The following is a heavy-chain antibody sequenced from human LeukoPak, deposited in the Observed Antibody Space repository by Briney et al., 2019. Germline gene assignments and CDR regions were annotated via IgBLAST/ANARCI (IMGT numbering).Heavy chain of an antibody. CDR2: TYYNGST. J-gene: IGHJ4*02. Sequence: PSGTLSDTRTVTGDSIKYYYLSSLRQPPGKGLEWMGYTYYNGSTNYNPSLKSRVSISVDTSKKQFSLKVSSVTAADTAVYCCARKGGHFDYWGQGTLVTVSS. V-gene: IGHV4-59*01. D-gene: IGHD2-15*01. CDR1: GDSIKYYY. CDR3: ARKGGHFDY.